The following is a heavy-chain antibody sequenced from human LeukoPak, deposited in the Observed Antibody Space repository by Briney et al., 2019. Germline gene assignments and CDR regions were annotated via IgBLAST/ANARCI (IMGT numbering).Heavy chain of an antibody. D-gene: IGHD1-26*01. Sequence: GGPLRLSCGASGFPFSSYAMSWVRQAPGKGVDWVSSITGTSTKAHYADSVKGRFTISRDNSRNRLYLQMNSLRGEDTAVYYCARADSVTYSYFVDFWGQGTLVTVSS. J-gene: IGHJ4*02. CDR3: ARADSVTYSYFVDF. CDR1: GFPFSSYA. CDR2: ITGTSTKA. V-gene: IGHV3-23*01.